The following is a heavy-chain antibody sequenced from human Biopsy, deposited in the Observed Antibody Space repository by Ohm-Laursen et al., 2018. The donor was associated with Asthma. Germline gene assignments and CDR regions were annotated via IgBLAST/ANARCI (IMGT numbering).Heavy chain of an antibody. CDR2: ISSSGGTI. V-gene: IGHV3-11*01. D-gene: IGHD2-8*02. Sequence: SLRLSCAASGFTFSDYYMSWIRQAPGKGLEWVSYISSSGGTIYYADSVKGRFTISRDNAQNSLFLQITSLGAEDTAVYYCASECTVATCPLAYWGQGALVTVSS. J-gene: IGHJ4*02. CDR1: GFTFSDYY. CDR3: ASECTVATCPLAY.